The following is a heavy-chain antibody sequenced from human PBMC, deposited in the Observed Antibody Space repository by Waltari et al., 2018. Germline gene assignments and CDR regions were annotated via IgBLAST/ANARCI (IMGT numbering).Heavy chain of an antibody. J-gene: IGHJ4*02. CDR2: IYHSGST. V-gene: IGHV4-38-2*01. Sequence: QVQLQESGPGLVKPSETLSLTCAVSGYSISSGYYCGWIRQPPGKGLEWIGSIYHSGSTYYNPSLKSRVTISVDTSKNQFSLKLSSVTAADTAVYYCASALDMGSGSLFDYWGQGTLVTVSS. D-gene: IGHD3-10*01. CDR3: ASALDMGSGSLFDY. CDR1: GYSISSGYY.